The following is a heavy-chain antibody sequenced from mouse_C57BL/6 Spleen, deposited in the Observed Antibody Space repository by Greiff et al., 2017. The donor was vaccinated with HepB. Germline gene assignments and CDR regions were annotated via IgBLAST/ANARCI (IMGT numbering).Heavy chain of an antibody. V-gene: IGHV1-52*01. Sequence: VQLQQSGAELVRPGSSVKLSCKASGYTFTSYWMHWVKQRPIQGLEWIGNIDPSDSETHYNQKFKDKATLTVDKSSSTAYMQLSSLTSEDSAVYYCARFITTVVATSDFDVWGTGTTVTVSS. J-gene: IGHJ1*03. D-gene: IGHD1-1*01. CDR3: ARFITTVVATSDFDV. CDR2: IDPSDSET. CDR1: GYTFTSYW.